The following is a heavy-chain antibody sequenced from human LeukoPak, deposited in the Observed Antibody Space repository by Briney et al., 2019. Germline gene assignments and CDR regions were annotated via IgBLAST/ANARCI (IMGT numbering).Heavy chain of an antibody. CDR3: AREVTTPSPGAFDI. D-gene: IGHD4-17*01. CDR2: ISSSSSYI. Sequence: KPGGSLRLSCAASGFTFSSYSMNWVGQAPGKGLEWVSYISSSSSYIYYADSVKGRFTISRDNAKNSLYLQMNSLRAEDTAVYYCAREVTTPSPGAFDIWGQGTMVTVSS. CDR1: GFTFSSYS. V-gene: IGHV3-21*01. J-gene: IGHJ3*02.